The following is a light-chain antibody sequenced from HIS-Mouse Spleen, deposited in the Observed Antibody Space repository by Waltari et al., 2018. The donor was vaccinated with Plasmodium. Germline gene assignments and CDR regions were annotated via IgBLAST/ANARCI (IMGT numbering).Light chain of an antibody. CDR2: AAS. CDR1: QGISSS. J-gene: IGKJ3*01. V-gene: IGKV1D-8*02. Sequence: AIWMTQSPSLLSASTGDRVTIHCRMSQGISSSLAWYQQKPGKAPELLIEAASTLQRGVPSRCSGSGSGTDFTLTISCLQSEDFATYYCQQYYSFPLTFGPGTKVDIK. CDR3: QQYYSFPLT.